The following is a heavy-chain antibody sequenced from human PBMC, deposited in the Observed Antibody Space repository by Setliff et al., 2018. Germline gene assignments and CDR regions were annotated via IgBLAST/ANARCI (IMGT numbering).Heavy chain of an antibody. CDR1: GGSISSHY. Sequence: SETLSLTCTVSGGSISSHYWTWIRQPAGKGLEWIGRLYTSGDTNYNPSLKSRVSMSLDTSKNQFSLKLSSVTAADTAVYYCARDRVVVLAGRRGFYFDYWAREPWSPSPQ. V-gene: IGHV4-4*07. CDR2: LYTSGDT. CDR3: ARDRVVVLAGRRGFYFDY. J-gene: IGHJ4*02. D-gene: IGHD2-15*01.